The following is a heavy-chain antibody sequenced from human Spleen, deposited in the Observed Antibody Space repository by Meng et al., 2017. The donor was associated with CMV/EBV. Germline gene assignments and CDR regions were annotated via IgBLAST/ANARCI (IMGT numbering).Heavy chain of an antibody. J-gene: IGHJ4*02. CDR3: ARDSPGGYGYFDS. CDR1: GGSISSGDYY. CDR2: IHYSGTT. V-gene: IGHV4-30-4*01. D-gene: IGHD5-12*01. Sequence: VRLQEPGPGLVKPSPTLSLTCTVSGGSISSGDYYWSWIRQPPGKGLEWIGYIHYSGTTYYNPSLKSRIAISLDTSKNQFSLNLNSLTAADAAVYYCARDSPGGYGYFDSWGQGTLVTVSS.